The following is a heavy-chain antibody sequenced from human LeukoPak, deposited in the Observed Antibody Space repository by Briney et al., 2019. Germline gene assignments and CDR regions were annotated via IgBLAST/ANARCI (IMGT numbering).Heavy chain of an antibody. CDR2: ISPYKGNT. D-gene: IGHD2-2*01. J-gene: IGHJ6*03. V-gene: IGHV1-18*01. Sequence: VASVKVSCKASGYTFTSYGISLVRQAPGQGLEWMGWISPYKGNTNYTQNLQGRVTMTTDTSTRTAYMELRSLRSDDTAVYYCARGGYCSSTSCLSGWDFHYYMDVWGKGTTVTVSS. CDR1: GYTFTSYG. CDR3: ARGGYCSSTSCLSGWDFHYYMDV.